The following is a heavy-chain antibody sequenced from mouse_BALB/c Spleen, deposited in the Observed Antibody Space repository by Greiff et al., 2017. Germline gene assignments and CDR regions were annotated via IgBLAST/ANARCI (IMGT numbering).Heavy chain of an antibody. J-gene: IGHJ3*01. CDR3: ARDGYDRFAY. D-gene: IGHD2-2*01. V-gene: IGHV5-6-3*01. Sequence: EVQVVESGGGLVQPGGSLKLSCAASGFTFSSYGMSWVRQTPDKRLELVATINSNGGSTYYPDSVKGRFTISRDNAKNTLYLQMSSLKSEDTAMYYCARDGYDRFAYWGQGTLVTVSA. CDR2: INSNGGST. CDR1: GFTFSSYG.